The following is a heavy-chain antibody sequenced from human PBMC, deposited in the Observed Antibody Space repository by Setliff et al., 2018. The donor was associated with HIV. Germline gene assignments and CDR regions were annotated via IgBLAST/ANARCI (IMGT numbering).Heavy chain of an antibody. CDR1: GGTFSNYA. D-gene: IGHD2-21*02. CDR2: LIPIVDIT. J-gene: IGHJ4*02. V-gene: IGHV1-69*10. Sequence: SVKVSCKASGGTFSNYAFSWVRQAPGQGLEWMGGLIPIVDITKSTQKFRDRVTFTADESTKTAQMELSGLTFEDTALYYCATDNCGGDCYLNYWGLGTLVTVSS. CDR3: ATDNCGGDCYLNY.